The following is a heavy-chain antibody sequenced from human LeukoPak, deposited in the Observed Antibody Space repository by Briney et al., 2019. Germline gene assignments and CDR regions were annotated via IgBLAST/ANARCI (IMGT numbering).Heavy chain of an antibody. J-gene: IGHJ6*03. Sequence: PSETLSLTCTVSGGSISSSSYYWGWIRQPPGKGLEWIGSIYYSGSTYYNPSLKSRVTISVDTSKNQFSLKLSSVTAADTAVYYCARHSYEYYDFWSGYSTGNYYYMDVRGKGTTVTVSS. CDR2: IYYSGST. D-gene: IGHD3-3*01. CDR1: GGSISSSSYY. CDR3: ARHSYEYYDFWSGYSTGNYYYMDV. V-gene: IGHV4-39*01.